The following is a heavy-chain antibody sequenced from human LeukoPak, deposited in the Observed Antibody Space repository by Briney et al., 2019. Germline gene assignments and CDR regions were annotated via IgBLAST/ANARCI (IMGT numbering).Heavy chain of an antibody. CDR1: GFTFSEYW. J-gene: IGHJ4*02. V-gene: IGHV3-74*01. CDR3: ARDLHWNSADF. D-gene: IGHD1-7*01. Sequence: GGSLRLSCAASGFTFSEYWRHWFRQGPGEGLVWVSHIKSDGTLTTYTDSVEGRFTMSRDNAKNTVYLQMNYLRAEDSGVYYCARDLHWNSADFWGQGTLVTVSS. CDR2: IKSDGTLT.